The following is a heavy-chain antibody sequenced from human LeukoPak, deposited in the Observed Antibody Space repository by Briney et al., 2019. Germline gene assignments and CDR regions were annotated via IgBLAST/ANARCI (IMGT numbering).Heavy chain of an antibody. CDR1: GYSISSGYY. D-gene: IGHD3-16*02. V-gene: IGHV4-38-2*01. Sequence: SETLSLTCAVSGYSISSGYYWGWIRQSPGKGLEWIGTIYYSGSTYYNPSLKSRVTISVDTSKNQFSLKLSSVTAADTAVYYCARWGGVSVNWGQGTLVTVSS. CDR3: ARWGGVSVN. CDR2: IYYSGST. J-gene: IGHJ4*02.